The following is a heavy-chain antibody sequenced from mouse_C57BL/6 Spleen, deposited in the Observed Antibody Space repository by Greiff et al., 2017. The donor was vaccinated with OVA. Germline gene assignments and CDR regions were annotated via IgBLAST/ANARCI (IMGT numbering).Heavy chain of an antibody. CDR2: LDPAPGGT. CDR1: GYTFTDYE. V-gene: IGHV1-15*01. CDR3: TRGTGPYLDY. Sequence: VQLQESGAELVRPGASVTLSCKASGYTFTDYEMHWVKQTPVHGLAWIGALDPAPGGTAYHPKFKGKAILTADKSSSTAYMALRSLTSEDSAVYYCTRGTGPYLDYWGQGTTLTVSS. D-gene: IGHD4-1*01. J-gene: IGHJ2*01.